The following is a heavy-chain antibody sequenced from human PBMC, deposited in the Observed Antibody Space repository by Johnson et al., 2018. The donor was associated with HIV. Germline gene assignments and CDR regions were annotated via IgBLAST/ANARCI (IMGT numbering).Heavy chain of an antibody. D-gene: IGHD1-1*01. V-gene: IGHV3-11*04. CDR1: GFTFSDHY. Sequence: QVQLVESGGGLVKPEGSLRLSCAASGFTFSDHYMSWIRQAPEKGLEWVSYLSGSGDTIYYADSVKGRFTISRDSAKNSLYLQMNSLRDEDTAVYFCARGGGWKGSFDIWGQGTMVTVSS. CDR3: ARGGGWKGSFDI. J-gene: IGHJ3*02. CDR2: LSGSGDTI.